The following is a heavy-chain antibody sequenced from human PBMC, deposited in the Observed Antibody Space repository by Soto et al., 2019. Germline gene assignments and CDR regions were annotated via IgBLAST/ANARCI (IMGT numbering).Heavy chain of an antibody. J-gene: IGHJ4*02. V-gene: IGHV1-69*04. CDR1: GDTFNFYS. CDR3: ATSYGSGYRALDF. CDR2: VNPILSMS. D-gene: IGHD3-10*01. Sequence: QVQLVQSGAEVKRPGSSVKVSCKASGDTFNFYSINWVRQAPGLGLEWMGRVNPILSMSNYAQRFQGRVTMTADKSTSTAYMELSGIRSEDTAIYYCATSYGSGYRALDFWGQGALVTVSS.